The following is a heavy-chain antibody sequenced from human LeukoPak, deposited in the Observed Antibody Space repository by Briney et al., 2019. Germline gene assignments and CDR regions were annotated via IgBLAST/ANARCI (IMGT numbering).Heavy chain of an antibody. V-gene: IGHV3-7*03. D-gene: IGHD3-10*01. CDR1: GFIFSDFW. J-gene: IGHJ6*03. Sequence: GGSLRLSCAASGFIFSDFWMTWVRQAPGKGLEWVANMNRDGSEKHYVDSVKGRFTISRDNAKNLLFLQMNNLRAEDTAVYYCARLFGHPSYYLYYYYYYMDVWGKGTTVTVSS. CDR2: MNRDGSEK. CDR3: ARLFGHPSYYLYYYYYYMDV.